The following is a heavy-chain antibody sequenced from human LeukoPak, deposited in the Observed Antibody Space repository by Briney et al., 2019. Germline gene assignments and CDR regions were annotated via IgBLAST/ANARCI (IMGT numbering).Heavy chain of an antibody. Sequence: ASVKVSCKASGYTFTSYGISWVRPAPGQGLEWMGWISAYNGNTNYAQKLQGRVTMTTDTSTSTAYMELRSLRSDDTAVYYCARDGARNYYYYYMDVWGKGTTVTVSS. CDR2: ISAYNGNT. CDR1: GYTFTSYG. V-gene: IGHV1-18*01. CDR3: ARDGARNYYYYYMDV. D-gene: IGHD3-16*01. J-gene: IGHJ6*03.